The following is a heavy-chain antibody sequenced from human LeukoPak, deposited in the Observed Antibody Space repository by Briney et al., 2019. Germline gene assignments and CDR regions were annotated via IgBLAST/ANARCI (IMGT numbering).Heavy chain of an antibody. CDR1: GGSMSSYY. V-gene: IGHV4-4*07. Sequence: SETLSLTCTVSGGSMSSYYWSFIRQPAGKGLEWIGRIHASWTTYYNPSLKSRVTMSVDTSRNQFSLRLTSVTAADTAVYYCARGDYYDGGGRNWFDPWGQGTLVTVSS. CDR2: IHASWTT. J-gene: IGHJ5*02. CDR3: ARGDYYDGGGRNWFDP. D-gene: IGHD3-16*01.